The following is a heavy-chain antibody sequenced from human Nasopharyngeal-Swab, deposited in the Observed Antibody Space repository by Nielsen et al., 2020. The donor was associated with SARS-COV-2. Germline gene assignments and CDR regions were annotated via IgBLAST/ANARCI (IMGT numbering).Heavy chain of an antibody. CDR1: GGSISSGGYY. V-gene: IGHV4-31*03. CDR2: IHYSGST. Sequence: LRLSCTVSGGSISSGGYYWSWIRQPPGKGLAWIGYIHYSGSTYSNPSLKSRVTISVDTSKNQFSLRLSSVTAADTAVYYCARLDCSGGSCTDYWGQGTLVTVSS. J-gene: IGHJ4*02. CDR3: ARLDCSGGSCTDY. D-gene: IGHD2-15*01.